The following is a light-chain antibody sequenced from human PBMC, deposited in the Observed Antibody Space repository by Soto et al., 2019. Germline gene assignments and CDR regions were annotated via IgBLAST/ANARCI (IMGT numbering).Light chain of an antibody. J-gene: IGKJ2*03. CDR2: QAS. CDR3: QQYDVYPYS. CDR1: QSVSSW. V-gene: IGKV1-5*03. Sequence: DIQMTQSPSVVSASLGDRVTITCRASQSVSSWLAWYQQKPGKVPKLLIFQASTLETGVPSRFSGSGTGTEFTLSITGLQPDDFATYYCQQYDVYPYSFGQGTTLEIK.